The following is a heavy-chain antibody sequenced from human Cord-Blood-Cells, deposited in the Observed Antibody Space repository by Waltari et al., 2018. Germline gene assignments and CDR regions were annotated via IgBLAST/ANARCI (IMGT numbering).Heavy chain of an antibody. CDR2: IYSGGST. CDR1: GFTVSSNY. D-gene: IGHD1-26*01. J-gene: IGHJ4*02. Sequence: EVQLVESGGGLIQPGGSLRLSCAASGFTVSSNYMSWVRQAQGQGLGWVSVIYSGGSTYYADSWKGRFTISRDNSKNTLYLQMNSLRAEDTAVYYCARGGYSGSYYFDYWGQGTLVTVSS. V-gene: IGHV3-53*01. CDR3: ARGGYSGSYYFDY.